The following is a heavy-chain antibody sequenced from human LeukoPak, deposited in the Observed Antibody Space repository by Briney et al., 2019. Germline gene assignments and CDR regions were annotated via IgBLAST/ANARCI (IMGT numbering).Heavy chain of an antibody. CDR2: IILILGIA. Sequence: SVKVSCKASGGTFSSYTISWVRQAPGQGLEWMGRIILILGIANYAQKFQGRVTITADKSTSTAYMELSSLRSEDTAVYYCARSVGGGGGYYWGQGTLVTVSS. J-gene: IGHJ4*02. CDR1: GGTFSSYT. CDR3: ARSVGGGGGYY. V-gene: IGHV1-69*02. D-gene: IGHD2-15*01.